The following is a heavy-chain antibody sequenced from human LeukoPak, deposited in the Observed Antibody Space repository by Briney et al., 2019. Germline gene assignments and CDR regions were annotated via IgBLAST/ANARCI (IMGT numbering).Heavy chain of an antibody. J-gene: IGHJ4*02. V-gene: IGHV4-31*11. D-gene: IGHD3-9*01. CDR1: GASVSDASYY. Sequence: PSETLSLTCAVSGASVSDASYYWNWIRQIPGQGLEWIAYIYYSGSTYRNPSLKSRVSLSIDTSKDQFSLNLNSVTAADTAVYYCARVRRDISTGHYPFYFDFWGPGTLVTVSS. CDR2: IYYSGST. CDR3: ARVRRDISTGHYPFYFDF.